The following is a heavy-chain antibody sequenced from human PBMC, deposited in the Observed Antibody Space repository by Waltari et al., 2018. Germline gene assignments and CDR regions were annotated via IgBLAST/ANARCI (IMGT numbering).Heavy chain of an antibody. D-gene: IGHD5-12*01. J-gene: IGHJ4*02. CDR1: GYAFTAFY. V-gene: IGHV1-2*02. Sequence: HVQMVQSGAEVKRPGASVKVACRSSGYAFTAFYIHWVRQAPGQGLEWMSWIVPHSGDTYVAPQFEGRITMTRDTSISTSFMDLSRLTSDDTAVHYCAREGNGYDFDFWGQGTLVTVSS. CDR2: IVPHSGDT. CDR3: AREGNGYDFDF.